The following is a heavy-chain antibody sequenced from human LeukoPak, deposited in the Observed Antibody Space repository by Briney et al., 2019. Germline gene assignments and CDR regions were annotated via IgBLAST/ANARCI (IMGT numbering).Heavy chain of an antibody. J-gene: IGHJ4*02. CDR2: ISYDGSNK. CDR3: AREGSDSSGWLADFDY. D-gene: IGHD6-19*01. CDR1: GFTFSSYG. V-gene: IGHV3-30*19. Sequence: GGSLRLSCAASGFTFSSYGMHWVRQAPGKGLEWVAVISYDGSNKYYADSVKGRFTISRDNSRNTLYLQMNSLRAEDTAVCYCAREGSDSSGWLADFDYWGQGTLVTVSS.